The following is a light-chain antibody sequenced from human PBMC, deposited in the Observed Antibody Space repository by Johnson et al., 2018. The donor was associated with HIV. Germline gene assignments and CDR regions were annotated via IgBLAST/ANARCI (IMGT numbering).Light chain of an antibody. CDR2: ENN. J-gene: IGLJ1*01. V-gene: IGLV1-51*02. CDR3: GTWDSSLSAFYV. Sequence: QSVLTQPPSVSAAPGQKVTISCSGSSSNIGNNYVSWYQQLPGTAPKLLIYENNKRPSGIPDRFSGSKSGTSATLGITGLQTGDEPDYYCGTWDSSLSAFYVFGTGTKVTVL. CDR1: SSNIGNNY.